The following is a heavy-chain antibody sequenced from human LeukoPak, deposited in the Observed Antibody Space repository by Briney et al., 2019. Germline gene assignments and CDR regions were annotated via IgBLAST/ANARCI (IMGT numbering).Heavy chain of an antibody. Sequence: GGSLRLSCAASGFTVSNNYMSWVRQAPGKGLEGVSVIYSGGNTFYADSVKGRFTISRDNSKNTLYLQMNSLRAEDTAVYYCARDRAYTYGFAYYFDDWGQGTLVTVS. V-gene: IGHV3-66*01. CDR2: IYSGGNT. CDR3: ARDRAYTYGFAYYFDD. D-gene: IGHD5-18*01. CDR1: GFTVSNNY. J-gene: IGHJ4*02.